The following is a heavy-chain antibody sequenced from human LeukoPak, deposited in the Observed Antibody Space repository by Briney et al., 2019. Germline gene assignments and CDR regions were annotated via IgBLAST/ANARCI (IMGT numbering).Heavy chain of an antibody. CDR1: GFIFSSYE. V-gene: IGHV3-48*03. CDR3: ARDLWQWLEKNWFDP. J-gene: IGHJ5*02. D-gene: IGHD6-19*01. Sequence: GGSLRLSCAASGFIFSSYEMNWVRQAPGKGLEWVSYIDSGRGSSTNYADSVKGRFTISRDNAKNSLYLQMNSLRAEDTAVYYCARDLWQWLEKNWFDPWGQGTLVTVSS. CDR2: IDSGRGSST.